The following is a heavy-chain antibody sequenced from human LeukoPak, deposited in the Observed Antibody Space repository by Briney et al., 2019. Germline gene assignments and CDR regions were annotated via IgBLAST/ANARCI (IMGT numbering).Heavy chain of an antibody. V-gene: IGHV1-18*03. D-gene: IGHD1-26*01. CDR1: GYTFTSYG. CDR3: ARDSVVGANYFDY. Sequence: GASVKVSCKASGYTFTSYGISWVRQAPGQGLEWMGWISAYNGNTNYAQKLQGRVTITRDTSASTAYMELSSLRSEDMAVYYCARDSVVGANYFDYWGQGTLVTVSS. CDR2: ISAYNGNT. J-gene: IGHJ4*02.